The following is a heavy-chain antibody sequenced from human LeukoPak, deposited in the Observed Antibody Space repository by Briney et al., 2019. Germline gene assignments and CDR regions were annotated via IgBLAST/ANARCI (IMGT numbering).Heavy chain of an antibody. J-gene: IGHJ3*02. V-gene: IGHV3-30*18. Sequence: GRSLRLSCAASGFSFSYYGMHWVRQAPGKGLEWVAVISHDGSDKYYADSVKGRFTISRDNSKNTLYLQMNSLRAEDTAVYYCAKGLRWFGESPGAFDIWGQGTMVTVSS. CDR1: GFSFSYYG. D-gene: IGHD3-10*01. CDR2: ISHDGSDK. CDR3: AKGLRWFGESPGAFDI.